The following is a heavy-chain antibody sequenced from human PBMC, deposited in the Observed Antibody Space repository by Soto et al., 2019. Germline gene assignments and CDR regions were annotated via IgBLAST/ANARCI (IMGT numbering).Heavy chain of an antibody. CDR2: IIHSGST. D-gene: IGHD2-15*01. V-gene: IGHV4-34*01. J-gene: IGHJ5*02. CDR3: ARGPHLVVVAATRIVGWFDP. Sequence: QVQLQQWGAGLLKPSETLSLTCAVYGGSFSGYYWSWIRQPPGKGLEWIGEIIHSGSTNYNPSLNSRFTISVDTSKSQFSPKLSSVTAADTAVYYCARGPHLVVVAATRIVGWFDPWGQGTLVTVSS. CDR1: GGSFSGYY.